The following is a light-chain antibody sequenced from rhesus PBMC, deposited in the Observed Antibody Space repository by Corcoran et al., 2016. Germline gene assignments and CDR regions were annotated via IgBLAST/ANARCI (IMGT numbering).Light chain of an antibody. V-gene: IGKV1-25*01. CDR2: KAS. CDR1: QGISSY. CDR3: QQHKSYPLT. Sequence: DIQMTQSPSSLSASVGDTVTITCRASQGISSYLAWYQQKPGKTPKLLIFKASPLHSGVPSRFSGSGSGTDFTPTISNLQTEDFATYYCQQHKSYPLTFGGGTKVEFK. J-gene: IGKJ4*01.